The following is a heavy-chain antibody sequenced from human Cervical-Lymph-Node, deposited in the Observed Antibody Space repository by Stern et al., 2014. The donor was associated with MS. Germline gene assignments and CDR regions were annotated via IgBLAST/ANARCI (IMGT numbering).Heavy chain of an antibody. Sequence: EVQLVESGGGLVQPGGSLRLSCTASGFTFTSYWMHWVRQAPGKGLEWVSRLNSDEGTTAYADSVKGRFTITRANARNTVYLQMSGLRAEDTAVYYCARALRRENDAFEIWGQGTMVTVSS. CDR2: LNSDEGTT. CDR1: GFTFTSYW. V-gene: IGHV3-74*02. CDR3: ARALRRENDAFEI. J-gene: IGHJ3*02.